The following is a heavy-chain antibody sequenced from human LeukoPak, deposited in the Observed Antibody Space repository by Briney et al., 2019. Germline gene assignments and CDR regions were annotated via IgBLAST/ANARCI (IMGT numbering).Heavy chain of an antibody. CDR1: GGSLSPYY. CDR2: INQSGST. J-gene: IGHJ4*02. CDR3: ATLGGLYYESHGYPDFDH. V-gene: IGHV4-34*01. D-gene: IGHD3-22*01. Sequence: SETLSLTCSVSGGSLSPYYWSWIHQPPGGGLEWLGEINQSGSTNYNPSLKSRVAISVEKFKNQFSLEVTSVTAADTAIYYCATLGGLYYESHGYPDFDHWGQGTLVTVSS.